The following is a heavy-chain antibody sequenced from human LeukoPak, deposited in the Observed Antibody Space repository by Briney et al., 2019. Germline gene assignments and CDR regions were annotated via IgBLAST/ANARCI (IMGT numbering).Heavy chain of an antibody. V-gene: IGHV3-23*01. D-gene: IGHD2-2*01. J-gene: IGHJ5*02. CDR2: ISGSGGST. Sequence: PGGSLRLPCAASGFTFSSNAMSWVRQAPGKGLEWVSAISGSGGSTYYADSVKGRFTISRDNSKNTLYLQMNSLRAEDTAVYYCARGGGGFCSSTSCYYNWFDPWGQGTLVTVSS. CDR3: ARGGGGFCSSTSCYYNWFDP. CDR1: GFTFSSNA.